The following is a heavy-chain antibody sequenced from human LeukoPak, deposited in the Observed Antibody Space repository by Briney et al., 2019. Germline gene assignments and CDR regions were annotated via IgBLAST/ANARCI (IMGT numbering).Heavy chain of an antibody. Sequence: GASVKVSCKASGYTFTSYYMHWVRQAPGQGLEWMGRINPNSGGTNYAQKFQGRVTMTRDTSISTAYMELSRLRSDDTAVYYCARGRVVRFLEWSDTPHWGQGTLVTVSS. V-gene: IGHV1-2*06. J-gene: IGHJ4*02. D-gene: IGHD3-3*01. CDR2: INPNSGGT. CDR1: GYTFTSYY. CDR3: ARGRVVRFLEWSDTPH.